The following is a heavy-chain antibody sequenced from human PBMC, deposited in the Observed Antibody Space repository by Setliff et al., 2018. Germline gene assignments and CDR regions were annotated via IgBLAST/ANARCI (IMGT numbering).Heavy chain of an antibody. CDR1: GDSISSRRSY. J-gene: IGHJ5*02. CDR3: ARRVAIFGVVLLNWFDP. V-gene: IGHV4-61*09. CDR2: THTSGRT. D-gene: IGHD3-3*01. Sequence: SETLSLTCTVSGDSISSRRSYWTWIRQPAGKGLEWIGHTHTSGRTNYNPSLKSRVTISVDTSKNQFSLNLSSVTAEDTAVYYCARRVAIFGVVLLNWFDPWGQGTLVTVSS.